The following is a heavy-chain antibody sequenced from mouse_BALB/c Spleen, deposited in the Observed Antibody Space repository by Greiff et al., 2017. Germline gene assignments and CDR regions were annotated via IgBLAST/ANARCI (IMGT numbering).Heavy chain of an antibody. CDR2: IDPANGNT. D-gene: IGHD1-1*02. CDR3: ARSGGGFAMDY. Sequence: EVQLQQSGAELVKPGASVKLSCTASGFNIKDTYMHWVKQRPEQGLEWIGRIDPANGNTKYDPKFQGKATITADTSSNTAYLQLSSLTSEDTAVYYCARSGGGFAMDYWGQGTSVTVSS. CDR1: GFNIKDTY. V-gene: IGHV14-3*02. J-gene: IGHJ4*01.